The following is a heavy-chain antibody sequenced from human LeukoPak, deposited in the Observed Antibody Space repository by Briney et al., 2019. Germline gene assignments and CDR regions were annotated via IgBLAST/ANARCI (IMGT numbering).Heavy chain of an antibody. V-gene: IGHV3-30*04. D-gene: IGHD1-26*01. Sequence: GGSLRLSCAASGFTFSTYAMYWVRQAPGKGLEWVAVISYDGSNKYYADSVKGRFTISRDNSKNTLYLQMNSLRAEDTAVYYCASGSYFIYWGQGTLVTVSS. CDR3: ASGSYFIY. CDR1: GFTFSTYA. J-gene: IGHJ4*02. CDR2: ISYDGSNK.